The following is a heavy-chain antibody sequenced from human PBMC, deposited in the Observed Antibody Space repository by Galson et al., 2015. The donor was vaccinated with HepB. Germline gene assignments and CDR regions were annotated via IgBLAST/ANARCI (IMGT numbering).Heavy chain of an antibody. D-gene: IGHD2-21*01. CDR3: ARAIYSDY. Sequence: SVKVSCKASGYTFTDFDISWVRQAPGQGPEWMGWISAYNGNAKYAQNLQGRVTMTRDTSTSTVYMELSSLRSEDTAVYYCARAIYSDYWGQGTLVTVSS. V-gene: IGHV1-18*04. J-gene: IGHJ4*02. CDR1: GYTFTDFD. CDR2: ISAYNGNA.